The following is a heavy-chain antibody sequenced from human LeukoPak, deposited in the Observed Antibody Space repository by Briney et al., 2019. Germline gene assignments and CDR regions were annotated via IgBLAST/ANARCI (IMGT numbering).Heavy chain of an antibody. D-gene: IGHD2-2*01. J-gene: IGHJ6*02. CDR3: ARLKGDYCSSTSCHGSTGPDYYYYGMDV. V-gene: IGHV4-61*08. CDR1: GGSISSGGYY. Sequence: PSETLSLTCTVSGGSISSGGYYWSWIRQPPGKGLEWIGYIYYSGSTNYNPSLKSRVTISVDTSKNQFSLKLSSVTAADTAVYYCARLKGDYCSSTSCHGSTGPDYYYYGMDVWGQGTTVTVSS. CDR2: IYYSGST.